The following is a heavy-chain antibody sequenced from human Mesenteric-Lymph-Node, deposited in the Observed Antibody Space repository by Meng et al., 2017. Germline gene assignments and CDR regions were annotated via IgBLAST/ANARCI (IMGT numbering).Heavy chain of an antibody. CDR3: ARVLRYFDWPQLSDY. CDR1: GGSISDSY. CDR2: IYTSGST. D-gene: IGHD3-9*01. Sequence: SETLSLTCTVSGGSISDSYWSWIRQPAGKGLEWIGRIYTSGSTNYNPSLKSRVTMSVDTSKNQFSLKLSSVTAADTAVYYCARVLRYFDWPQLSDYWGQGTLVTVSS. J-gene: IGHJ4*02. V-gene: IGHV4-4*07.